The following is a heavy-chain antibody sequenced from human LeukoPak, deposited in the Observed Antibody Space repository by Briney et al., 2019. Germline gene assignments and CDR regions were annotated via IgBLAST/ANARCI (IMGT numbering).Heavy chain of an antibody. CDR1: GFTYSDYW. CDR2: IKGDGSVK. CDR3: ARRGLHDY. D-gene: IGHD5/OR15-5a*01. J-gene: IGHJ4*02. V-gene: IGHV3-7*03. Sequence: PGGALRLSCVASGFTYSDYWMSWVRRGPGKGLEWVASIKGDGSVKNYVDSVKGRFTISRDNATNSVFLQMDSLRVEDTALYYCARRGLHDYWGQGTLVTVSS.